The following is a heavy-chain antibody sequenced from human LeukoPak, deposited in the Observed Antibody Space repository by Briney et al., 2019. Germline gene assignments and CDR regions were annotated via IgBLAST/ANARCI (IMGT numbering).Heavy chain of an antibody. CDR2: INHSGST. CDR3: ARVSSPRCTNGVCSQYYYYYGMDV. V-gene: IGHV4-34*01. D-gene: IGHD2-8*01. CDR1: GGSFSGYY. Sequence: SETLSPTCAVYGGSFSGYYWSWIRQPPGKGLEWIGEINHSGSTNYNPSLKSRVTISVDTSKNQFSLKLSSVTAADTAVYYCARVSSPRCTNGVCSQYYYYYGMDVWGQGTTVTVSS. J-gene: IGHJ6*02.